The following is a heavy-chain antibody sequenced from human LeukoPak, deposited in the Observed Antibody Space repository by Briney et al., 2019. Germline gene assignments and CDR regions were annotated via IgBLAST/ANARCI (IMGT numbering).Heavy chain of an antibody. V-gene: IGHV4-31*03. CDR2: IYYSGST. J-gene: IGHJ3*02. Sequence: SQTLSLTCTVSGGSISSGGYYWSWIRQHPGKGLEWIGYIYYSGSTYYNPSLKSRVTISVDTSKNQFSLKLSSVTAADTAVYYCARIPPTIVVVIEDDAFDIWGQGTMVTVSS. D-gene: IGHD3-22*01. CDR1: GGSISSGGYY. CDR3: ARIPPTIVVVIEDDAFDI.